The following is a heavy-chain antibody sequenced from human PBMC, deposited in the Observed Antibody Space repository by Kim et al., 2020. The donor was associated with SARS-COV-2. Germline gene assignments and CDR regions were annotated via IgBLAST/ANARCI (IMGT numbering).Heavy chain of an antibody. D-gene: IGHD4-17*01. CDR1: GGSISSGGYY. Sequence: SETLSLTCTVSGGSISSGGYYWSWIRQHPGKGLEWIGYIYYSGSTYYNPSLKSRVTISVDTSKNQFSLKLSSVTAADTAVYYCARVSVTTHLRVNYFDYWGQGTLVTVSS. J-gene: IGHJ4*02. CDR3: ARVSVTTHLRVNYFDY. V-gene: IGHV4-31*03. CDR2: IYYSGST.